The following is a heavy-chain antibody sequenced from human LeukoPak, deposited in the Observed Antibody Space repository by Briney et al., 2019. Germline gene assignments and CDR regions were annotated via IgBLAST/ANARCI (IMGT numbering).Heavy chain of an antibody. CDR3: ARTYCSSTSCQNAAFDI. Sequence: SETLSLTCTVSGGSISSYYWSWIRQPPGKGLEWIGYIYHSGSTYYNPSLKSRVTISVDRSKNQFSLKLSSVTAADTAVYYCARTYCSSTSCQNAAFDIWGQGTMVTVSS. J-gene: IGHJ3*02. CDR1: GGSISSYY. CDR2: IYHSGST. D-gene: IGHD2-2*01. V-gene: IGHV4-59*12.